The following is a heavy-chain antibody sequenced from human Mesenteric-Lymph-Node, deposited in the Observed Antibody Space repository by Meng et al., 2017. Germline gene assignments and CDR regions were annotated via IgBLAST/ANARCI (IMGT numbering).Heavy chain of an antibody. CDR1: GESLSDFY. V-gene: IGHV3-23*01. Sequence: ETLSLTCAVYGESLSDFYWSWIRQSPGKGLEWFSTISGSGDSTYYADSVKGRFTISRDNSKNTLYLQMNSLRAEDTAVYYCAKIKGYFDYWGQGTLVTVSS. J-gene: IGHJ4*02. CDR3: AKIKGYFDY. CDR2: ISGSGDST.